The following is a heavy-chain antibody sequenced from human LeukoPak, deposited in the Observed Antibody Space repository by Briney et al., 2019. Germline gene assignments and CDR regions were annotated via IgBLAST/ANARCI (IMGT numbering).Heavy chain of an antibody. CDR2: ISYDGSNK. V-gene: IGHV3-30-3*01. CDR3: ARALLTDHLLTTVTGY. Sequence: GGSLRLSCAASGFTFSSYAMHWVRQAPGKGLEWVAVISYDGSNKYYADSVKGRFTISRDNSKNTLYLQMNSLRAEDTAVYYCARALLTDHLLTTVTGYWGQGTLVTVSS. CDR1: GFTFSSYA. D-gene: IGHD4-17*01. J-gene: IGHJ4*02.